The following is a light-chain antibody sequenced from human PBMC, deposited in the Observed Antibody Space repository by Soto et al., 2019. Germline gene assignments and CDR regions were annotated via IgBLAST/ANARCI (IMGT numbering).Light chain of an antibody. CDR1: PGAVTSGQY. CDR3: LLSYARARHVV. V-gene: IGLV7-46*01. J-gene: IGLJ2*01. CDR2: DTT. Sequence: QSVVTQEPSLTVSTGGTVTLTFGSTPGAVTSGQYPYWFQQKPGPAPRTLIYDTTKKHSWTPARFSGSLLGGKAALTLTGAQPEDEAEYYCLLSYARARHVVFGGGTKVTVL.